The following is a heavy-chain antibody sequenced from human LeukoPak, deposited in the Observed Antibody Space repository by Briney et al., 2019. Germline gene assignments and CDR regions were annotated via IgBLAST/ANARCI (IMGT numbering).Heavy chain of an antibody. Sequence: SETLSLTCTVSGGSISSYYRSWIRQPPGKGLEWIGYIYYSGSTNYNPSLKSRVTISVDTSKNQFSLKLSSVTAADTAVYYCARSLIAVAGYFDYWGQGTLVTVSS. CDR1: GGSISSYY. D-gene: IGHD6-19*01. V-gene: IGHV4-59*01. J-gene: IGHJ4*02. CDR2: IYYSGST. CDR3: ARSLIAVAGYFDY.